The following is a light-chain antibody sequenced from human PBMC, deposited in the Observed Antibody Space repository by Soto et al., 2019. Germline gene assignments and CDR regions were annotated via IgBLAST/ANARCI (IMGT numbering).Light chain of an antibody. CDR2: YDR. J-gene: IGLJ2*01. CDR3: QVWNSGNDHVV. Sequence: SYELTQPPSVSVAPGRTATITCGGNIGGMNVHWYQQKPGQAPVLVIYYDRDRPSGIPERFSGSKFGNTATLTISSVEAGDEADYYCQVWNSGNDHVVFGEGTKLTVL. V-gene: IGLV3-21*04. CDR1: IGGMN.